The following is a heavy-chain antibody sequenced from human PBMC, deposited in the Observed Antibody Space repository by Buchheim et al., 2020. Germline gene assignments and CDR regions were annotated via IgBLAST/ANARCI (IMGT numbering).Heavy chain of an antibody. Sequence: EVQLLESGGGLVQPGGSLRLSCAASGFTFSSYAMSWVRQAPGKGLAWVSAISGSGGSTYYADSVQGRFTISRDNSKHTLSLQMNSLRAEDTAVYYCAKDLRIAVAGNWFDPWGQGTL. CDR2: ISGSGGST. CDR3: AKDLRIAVAGNWFDP. V-gene: IGHV3-23*01. J-gene: IGHJ5*02. D-gene: IGHD6-19*01. CDR1: GFTFSSYA.